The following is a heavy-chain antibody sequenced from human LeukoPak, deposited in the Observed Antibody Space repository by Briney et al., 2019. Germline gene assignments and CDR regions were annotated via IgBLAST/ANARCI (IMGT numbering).Heavy chain of an antibody. J-gene: IGHJ4*02. V-gene: IGHV4-4*07. CDR2: IYTSGNT. D-gene: IGHD4-17*01. CDR3: ARSLYGVPHFDY. Sequence: SETLSLTCTVSGGSTSDYYWSWIRQPAGKGLEWIGRIYTSGNTNYNPSLKSRVTISVDKSKNQFSLKLSSVTAADTAVYYCARSLYGVPHFDYWGQGTLVTVSS. CDR1: GGSTSDYY.